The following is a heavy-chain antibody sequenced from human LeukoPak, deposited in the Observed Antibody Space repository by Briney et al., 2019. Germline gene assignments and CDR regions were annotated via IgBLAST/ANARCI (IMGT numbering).Heavy chain of an antibody. Sequence: PSETLSLTCSVSGGSISSNGYYWGWIRQPPGKGLEWIGSIYYSGSTFDNPSLKSRVTISMDKSRNQFSLKLTSVTAADTAVYYCARLRPVPAFSNWFDPWGQGTLVTVSS. J-gene: IGHJ5*02. CDR1: GGSISSNGYY. CDR2: IYYSGST. D-gene: IGHD2-2*01. V-gene: IGHV4-39*01. CDR3: ARLRPVPAFSNWFDP.